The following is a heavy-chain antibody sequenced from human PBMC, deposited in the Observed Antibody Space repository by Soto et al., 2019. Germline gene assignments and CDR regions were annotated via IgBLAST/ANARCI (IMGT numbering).Heavy chain of an antibody. D-gene: IGHD3-3*01. V-gene: IGHV3-7*03. CDR1: GFTFGSNW. Sequence: LRLSCAASGFTFGSNWMSWVRQAPGKGLEWVANIKRDGSEKYYVDSVKGRFTISRDNAKNILYLQMNSLRADDTAVYYCASLEWESTGYADYWGQGTLVTVS. CDR2: IKRDGSEK. CDR3: ASLEWESTGYADY. J-gene: IGHJ4*02.